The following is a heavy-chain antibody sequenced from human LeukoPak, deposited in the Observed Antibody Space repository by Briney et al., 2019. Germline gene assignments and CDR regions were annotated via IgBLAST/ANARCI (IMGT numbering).Heavy chain of an antibody. CDR1: GFTFSSHA. Sequence: PGGSLRLSCAASGFTFSSHAMHWVRQAPGKGLEWVGFIRSKAYGRTTEYAASVKGRFTISRDDSKSIAYLQMNSLKTEDTAVYYCTSYFSSGWYRGAFDIWGQGTMVTVSS. D-gene: IGHD6-19*01. V-gene: IGHV3-49*04. CDR3: TSYFSSGWYRGAFDI. J-gene: IGHJ3*02. CDR2: IRSKAYGRTT.